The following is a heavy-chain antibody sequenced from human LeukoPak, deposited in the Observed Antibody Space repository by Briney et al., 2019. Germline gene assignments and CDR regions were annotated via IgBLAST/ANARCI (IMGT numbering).Heavy chain of an antibody. D-gene: IGHD1-26*01. CDR1: GFTFSSYS. J-gene: IGHJ4*02. CDR3: ARVVYSGSYYDY. CDR2: ISSSSSYI. V-gene: IGHV3-21*01. Sequence: GGSLRLSCAASGFTFSSYSMNWVRQAPGKGLEWVSSISSSSSYIYYADSVKGRFTISRDNAKNSLYLQMNSLRAEDTAVYDCARVVYSGSYYDYWGQGTLVTVSS.